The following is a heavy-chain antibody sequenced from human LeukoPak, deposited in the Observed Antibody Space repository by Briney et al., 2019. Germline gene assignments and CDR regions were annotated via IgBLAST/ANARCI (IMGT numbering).Heavy chain of an antibody. Sequence: PGGSLRLSCAASGFTFSTYWMSWVRQAPGKGLEWVANIKQDGSEKNYVDSVKGRFTISRDNSKNTLYLQMNSLRAEDTAVYYCAKHKLLLSHQWFDPWGQGTLVTVSS. CDR2: IKQDGSEK. J-gene: IGHJ5*02. CDR3: AKHKLLLSHQWFDP. CDR1: GFTFSTYW. V-gene: IGHV3-7*03. D-gene: IGHD2-15*01.